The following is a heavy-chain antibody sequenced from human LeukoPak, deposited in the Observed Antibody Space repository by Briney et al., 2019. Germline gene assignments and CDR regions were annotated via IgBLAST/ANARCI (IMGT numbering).Heavy chain of an antibody. Sequence: SQTLSLTCTVSGGSISSGSYYWSWIRQPAGKGLEWIGRINTSGSTNYNPSLKSRVTISVDTSKNQFSLKLSSVTAADTAVYYCARAGGVFWSDYWGQGTLVTVSS. V-gene: IGHV4-61*02. D-gene: IGHD3-3*01. CDR2: INTSGST. CDR3: ARAGGVFWSDY. CDR1: GGSISSGSYY. J-gene: IGHJ4*02.